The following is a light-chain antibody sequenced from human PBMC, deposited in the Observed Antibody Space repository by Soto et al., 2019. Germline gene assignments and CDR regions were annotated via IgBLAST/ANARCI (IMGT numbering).Light chain of an antibody. Sequence: QSVLTQPASVSGSPGQSITISCAGTSTDIGGYNHVSWYQQHPGKAPKVMLYEVTSRPSGVSNRFSGSKSGNTASLTISGLQAEDEADYYCASFSISSTLYVFGSGTKVTVL. J-gene: IGLJ1*01. V-gene: IGLV2-14*01. CDR1: STDIGGYNH. CDR2: EVT. CDR3: ASFSISSTLYV.